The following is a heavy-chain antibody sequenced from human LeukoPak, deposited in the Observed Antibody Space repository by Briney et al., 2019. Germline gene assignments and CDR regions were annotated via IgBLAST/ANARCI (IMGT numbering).Heavy chain of an antibody. V-gene: IGHV3-23*01. CDR3: VKGSKTSRPYYFDY. CDR2: ITGSGDDT. Sequence: GGSLRLSCAASGFTFSSYAMSWVRQTPEKGLEWVSAITGSGDDTFYAGSVKGRFTISRDNSRNTLYLQMNSLRAEDTAVYNCVKGSKTSRPYYFDYWGQGALVTVSS. J-gene: IGHJ4*02. CDR1: GFTFSSYA.